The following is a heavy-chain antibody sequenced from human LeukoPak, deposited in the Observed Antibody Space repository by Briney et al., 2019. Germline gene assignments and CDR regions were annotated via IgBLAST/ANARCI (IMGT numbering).Heavy chain of an antibody. Sequence: GGSLRLSCAASGFTFSSYAMSWVRQAPGKGLEWVSTISGGGGSAYYAVSVKGRFTISRDNSKNTLYLQMNSLRAEDTAVYYCAKDPGYSSGVDAFDIWGQGTMVTVSS. D-gene: IGHD6-19*01. V-gene: IGHV3-23*01. J-gene: IGHJ3*02. CDR2: ISGGGGSA. CDR3: AKDPGYSSGVDAFDI. CDR1: GFTFSSYA.